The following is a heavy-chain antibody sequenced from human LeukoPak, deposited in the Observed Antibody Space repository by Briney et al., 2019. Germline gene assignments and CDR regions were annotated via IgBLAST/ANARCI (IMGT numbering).Heavy chain of an antibody. CDR3: ARGLRIAAAGTLGY. CDR2: INHSGST. D-gene: IGHD6-13*01. V-gene: IGHV4-34*01. Sequence: SETLSLTCAVYGGSFSGYYWSWIRQPPGKGLEWIGEINHSGSTNYNPSLKSRVTISVDTSKNQFSLKLSSVTAADTAVYYCARGLRIAAAGTLGYWGQGTLFTVSS. J-gene: IGHJ4*02. CDR1: GGSFSGYY.